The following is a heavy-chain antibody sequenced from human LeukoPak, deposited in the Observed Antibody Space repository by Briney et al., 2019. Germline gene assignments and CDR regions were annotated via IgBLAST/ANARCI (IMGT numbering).Heavy chain of an antibody. Sequence: PGGSLRLSCAASGFSFSSYAMTWVRQAPGKGPEWVSTISGGGGVTNYADSVKGRFTISRDNSKNTLYLQMDSLRAEDTAVYYCAKETVVVTHNWFDPWGQGTLVTVSS. CDR1: GFSFSSYA. J-gene: IGHJ5*02. CDR2: ISGGGGVT. V-gene: IGHV3-23*01. D-gene: IGHD2-21*02. CDR3: AKETVVVTHNWFDP.